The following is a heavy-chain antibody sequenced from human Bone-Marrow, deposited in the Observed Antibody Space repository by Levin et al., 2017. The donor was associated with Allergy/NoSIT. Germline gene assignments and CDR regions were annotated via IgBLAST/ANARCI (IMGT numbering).Heavy chain of an antibody. CDR2: ISGSGGST. CDR1: GFTFSSYA. CDR3: AKEARYSSLGGFDY. V-gene: IGHV3-23*01. J-gene: IGHJ4*02. D-gene: IGHD6-6*01. Sequence: LSLTCAASGFTFSSYAMSWVRQAPGKGLEWVSAISGSGGSTYYADSVKGRFTISRDNSKNTLYLQMNSLRAEDTAVYYCAKEARYSSLGGFDYWGQGTLVTVSS.